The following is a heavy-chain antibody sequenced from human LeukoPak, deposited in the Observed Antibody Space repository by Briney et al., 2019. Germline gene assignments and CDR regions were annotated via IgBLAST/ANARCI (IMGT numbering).Heavy chain of an antibody. CDR2: INWNGGST. CDR3: ARDRSGFSGSGVYRYFDY. D-gene: IGHD3-10*01. J-gene: IGHJ4*02. Sequence: GGSLRLSCAASGFTFDDYGMSWVRQAPGKGLEWVSGINWNGGSTGYADSVKGRFTISRDNAKNSLYLQMSSLRAEDTALYHCARDRSGFSGSGVYRYFDYWGQGTLVTVSS. V-gene: IGHV3-20*01. CDR1: GFTFDDYG.